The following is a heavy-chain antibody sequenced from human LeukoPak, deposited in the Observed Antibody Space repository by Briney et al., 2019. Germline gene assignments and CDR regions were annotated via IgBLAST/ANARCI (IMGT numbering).Heavy chain of an antibody. V-gene: IGHV4-59*08. CDR3: ARHGLFRAAGIVVEPAAKANWFDP. Sequence: SETLSLTCTVSGGSISSYYWSWIRQPPGKGLEWIGYIYYSGSTNYNPSLKSRVTISVDTSKNQFSLKLSSVTAADTAVYYCARHGLFRAAGIVVEPAAKANWFDPWGQGTLVTVSS. CDR2: IYYSGST. CDR1: GGSISSYY. D-gene: IGHD2-2*01. J-gene: IGHJ5*02.